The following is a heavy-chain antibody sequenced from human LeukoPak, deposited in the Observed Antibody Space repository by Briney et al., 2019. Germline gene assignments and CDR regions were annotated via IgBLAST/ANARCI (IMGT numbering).Heavy chain of an antibody. CDR1: GYTFTGYY. D-gene: IGHD3-22*01. V-gene: IGHV1-2*02. Sequence: ASVKVSCKASGYTFTGYYVHWVRQAPGQGLEWMGWINPNNGGTNYAQKFQGRVTMTRDTSITTAYMELRRLTSDDTAVYYCARDHYYDSSGLGSLDPWGQGTLVTVSS. CDR2: INPNNGGT. J-gene: IGHJ5*02. CDR3: ARDHYYDSSGLGSLDP.